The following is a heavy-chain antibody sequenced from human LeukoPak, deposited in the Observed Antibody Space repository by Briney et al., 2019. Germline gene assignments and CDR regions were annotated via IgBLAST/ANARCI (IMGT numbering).Heavy chain of an antibody. D-gene: IGHD4-23*01. CDR3: ASEGYGGNSDAFDI. V-gene: IGHV3-33*05. Sequence: GGSLRLSCAASGFTFSSYGMHWVRQAPGKGLEWVAVISYDGSNKYYADPVKGRFTISRDNSKNTLYLQMNSLRAEDTAVYYCASEGYGGNSDAFDIWGQGTMATVS. J-gene: IGHJ3*02. CDR1: GFTFSSYG. CDR2: ISYDGSNK.